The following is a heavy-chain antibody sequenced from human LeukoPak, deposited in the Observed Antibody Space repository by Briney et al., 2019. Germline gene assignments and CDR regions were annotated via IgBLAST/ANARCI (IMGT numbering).Heavy chain of an antibody. CDR1: GGSISSYY. CDR3: ARDGGNGDYLDY. D-gene: IGHD4-17*01. CDR2: IHYTGST. V-gene: IGHV4-59*12. Sequence: SETLSLTCTVSGGSISSYYWSWIRQSPGKGLECIGYIHYTGSTNYNPSLKSRVTISGDTSKNQFSLKLSSVTAADTAVYYCARDGGNGDYLDYWGQGTLVTVSS. J-gene: IGHJ4*02.